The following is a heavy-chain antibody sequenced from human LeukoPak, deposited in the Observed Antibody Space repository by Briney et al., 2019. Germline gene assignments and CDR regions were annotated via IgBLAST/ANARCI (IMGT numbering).Heavy chain of an antibody. V-gene: IGHV1-2*02. J-gene: IGHJ4*02. Sequence: ASVKVSCMASGYTFTGYYMHWVRQAPGQGLEWMGWINPNSGGTNYTQKFRSRVTMTRDTSISTAYMGLCRRRSDDTAVYYCARDAGRGYSATYYLDYWGQGTLVTVSS. CDR2: INPNSGGT. CDR3: ARDAGRGYSATYYLDY. D-gene: IGHD2-15*01. CDR1: GYTFTGYY.